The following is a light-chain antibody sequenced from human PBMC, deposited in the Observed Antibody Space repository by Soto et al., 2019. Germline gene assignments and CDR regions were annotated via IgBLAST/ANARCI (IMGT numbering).Light chain of an antibody. Sequence: DIQMTQSPSTLSASVGARVTITCRASQGISSYLAWYQQKPGKAPKLVIFASSTLQSGVPSRFSGSGFGTEFTLTITSLQPDDFETYYCQQYHSFPLTFGGGTKVEIK. J-gene: IGKJ4*01. V-gene: IGKV1-16*01. CDR2: ASS. CDR3: QQYHSFPLT. CDR1: QGISSY.